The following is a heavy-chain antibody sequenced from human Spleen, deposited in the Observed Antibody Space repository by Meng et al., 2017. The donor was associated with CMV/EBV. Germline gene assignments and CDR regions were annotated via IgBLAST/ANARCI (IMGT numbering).Heavy chain of an antibody. CDR1: GGSFSGHY. Sequence: SETLSLTCAVYGGSFSGHYWSWIRQPPGKGLEWIGEINHTVRSHYKPSLKSRVTMSVDTSKNQFSLRLSSVTAADTAVYYCARGTVLVGMDVWGQGTTVTVSS. V-gene: IGHV4-34*01. J-gene: IGHJ6*02. CDR3: ARGTVLVGMDV. D-gene: IGHD2-8*01. CDR2: INHTVRS.